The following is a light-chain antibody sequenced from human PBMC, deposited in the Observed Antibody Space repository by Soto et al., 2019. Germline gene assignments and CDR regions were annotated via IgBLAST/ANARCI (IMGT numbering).Light chain of an antibody. Sequence: EIVMTQSPATLSESPGERATLYCRASQSVSSNLAWYQQKPGQAPRLLIYGASTRATGIPARFSGSGSGTEFTLTISSLQSEDFAVYYCQQYNNWPPEYTFGQGTKLEIK. CDR3: QQYNNWPPEYT. CDR1: QSVSSN. V-gene: IGKV3-15*01. J-gene: IGKJ2*01. CDR2: GAS.